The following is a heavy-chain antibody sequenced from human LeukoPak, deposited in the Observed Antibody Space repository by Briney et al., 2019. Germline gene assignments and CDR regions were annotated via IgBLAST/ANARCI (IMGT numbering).Heavy chain of an antibody. Sequence: SETLSLTCTVSGGSISSYYWSWIRQPPAKRLEWIGYIYYSGSTNYNPSLKSRVTISVDTSKNQFSLRFSSVTAADTAFYYCARGRDGYIFDFWGQGTLVTVSS. CDR3: ARGRDGYIFDF. J-gene: IGHJ4*02. CDR1: GGSISSYY. CDR2: IYYSGST. V-gene: IGHV4-59*01. D-gene: IGHD5-24*01.